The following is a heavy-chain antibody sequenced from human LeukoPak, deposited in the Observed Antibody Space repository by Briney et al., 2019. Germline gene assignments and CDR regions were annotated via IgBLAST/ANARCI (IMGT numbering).Heavy chain of an antibody. D-gene: IGHD2-8*01. J-gene: IGHJ4*02. CDR2: IKYDGSEI. Sequence: SGGSLRLSCAASGFTFSSYWMSWVRQAPGMGLEWVGNIKYDGSEIYYVDSVKGRFTISRDNAKNSLYLQMNSLRAEDTAVYYCATRDRNNGVDYWGQGTQVTVSS. V-gene: IGHV3-7*03. CDR1: GFTFSSYW. CDR3: ATRDRNNGVDY.